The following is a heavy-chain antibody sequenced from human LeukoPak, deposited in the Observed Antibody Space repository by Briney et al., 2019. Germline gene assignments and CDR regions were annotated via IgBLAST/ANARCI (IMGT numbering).Heavy chain of an antibody. CDR3: AREVSRRGWNVGWFDL. J-gene: IGHJ5*02. CDR2: SYTSGST. CDR1: GCSISSYY. V-gene: IGHV4-4*07. D-gene: IGHD1-1*01. Sequence: SETLSLTCTVSGCSISSYYWSWIRQPAGKGLEWIGRSYTSGSTNYNPSLKSRVTMSVDTSKNQFSLNLSSVTAADTAVYYCAREVSRRGWNVGWFDLWGQGTLVTVSS.